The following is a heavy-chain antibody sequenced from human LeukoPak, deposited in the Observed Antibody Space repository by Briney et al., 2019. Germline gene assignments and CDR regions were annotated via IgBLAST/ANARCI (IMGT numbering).Heavy chain of an antibody. D-gene: IGHD3-22*01. V-gene: IGHV1-8*03. CDR2: MNPNSGNT. Sequence: ASVKVSCKASGYTFTSYDINWVRQATGQGLEWMGWMNPNSGNTGYAQKFQGRVTITRNTSISTAYMELSSLRSEDTAVYYCATWTDSSGYWVYFDYSGQGTLVTVSS. CDR3: ATWTDSSGYWVYFDY. CDR1: GYTFTSYD. J-gene: IGHJ4*02.